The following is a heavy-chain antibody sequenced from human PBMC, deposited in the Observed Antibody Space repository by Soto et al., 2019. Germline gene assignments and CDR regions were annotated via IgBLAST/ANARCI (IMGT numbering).Heavy chain of an antibody. CDR3: ATQLEYCSSTGCYVGCFAP. J-gene: IGHJ5*02. V-gene: IGHV4-30-4*01. CDR2: IYYSGST. D-gene: IGHD2-2*01. CDR1: GGSISSGDYY. Sequence: SSETLSLTCTVSGGSISSGDYYWSWIRQPPGKGLEWIGYIYYSGSTYYNPSLKSRVTISVDTSKNQFSLKLSSVTAADTAVYYCATQLEYCSSTGCYVGCFAPWGQGTLVTVSS.